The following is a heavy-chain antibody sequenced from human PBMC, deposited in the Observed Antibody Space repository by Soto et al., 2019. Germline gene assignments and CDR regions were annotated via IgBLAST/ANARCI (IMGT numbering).Heavy chain of an antibody. CDR3: TTGSVEGV. CDR2: IKTKAGGGAT. CDR1: DSTIPNAG. V-gene: IGHV3-15*07. D-gene: IGHD2-15*01. Sequence: EVHLVGSGGGLEKPGGSLSLSCAASDSTIPNAGLIWVRQAPGKGLGWAGRIKTKAGGGATDYAAPLKGRFTISRDDSRNTLFLQMNSLKTEDTAVYYCTTGSVEGVWGQGATVTVSS. J-gene: IGHJ6*02.